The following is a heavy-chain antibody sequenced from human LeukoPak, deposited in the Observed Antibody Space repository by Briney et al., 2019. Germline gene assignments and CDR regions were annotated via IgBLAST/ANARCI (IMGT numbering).Heavy chain of an antibody. CDR3: ARESTDSSGYYRRGYYYYYMDV. J-gene: IGHJ6*03. V-gene: IGHV4-59*01. CDR2: IYYSGST. D-gene: IGHD3-22*01. Sequence: SETLSLTCTVSGGSISSYYWSWIRQPPGKGLEWIGYIYYSGSTNYNPSLKSRVTISVDTSKNQFSLKLSSVTAADTAVYYCARESTDSSGYYRRGYYYYYMDVWGKGTTVTVSS. CDR1: GGSISSYY.